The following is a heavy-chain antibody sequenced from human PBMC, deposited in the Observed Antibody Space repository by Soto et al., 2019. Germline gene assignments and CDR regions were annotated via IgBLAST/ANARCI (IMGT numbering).Heavy chain of an antibody. CDR3: ATLSSQGYSFDY. D-gene: IGHD6-13*01. CDR2: FDAEDGET. V-gene: IGHV1-24*01. CDR1: GYTRTELS. Sequence: QVQLVQSGAEVKKPGASVKVSCKVSGYTRTELSMHWVRQAPGKGLEWMGGFDAEDGETIYAQKFQGRVTMNEDTSTDTAYMELSSLRSEDTAVYYCATLSSQGYSFDYWGQGTLVTVSS. J-gene: IGHJ4*02.